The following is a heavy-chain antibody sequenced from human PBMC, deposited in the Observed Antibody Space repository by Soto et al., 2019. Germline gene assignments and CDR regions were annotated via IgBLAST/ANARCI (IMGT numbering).Heavy chain of an antibody. D-gene: IGHD6-19*01. CDR3: ARDGDSSGWYEKDAFDI. J-gene: IGHJ3*02. Sequence: QVQLVQSGAEVKKPGASVKVSCKASGYTFTSYDINWVRQATGQGLEWMGWMNPNSGNTGYAQKFQGRVTMTRNTSISTAYMELSSLRSEDTAVYYCARDGDSSGWYEKDAFDIWGQGTMVTVSS. CDR2: MNPNSGNT. V-gene: IGHV1-8*01. CDR1: GYTFTSYD.